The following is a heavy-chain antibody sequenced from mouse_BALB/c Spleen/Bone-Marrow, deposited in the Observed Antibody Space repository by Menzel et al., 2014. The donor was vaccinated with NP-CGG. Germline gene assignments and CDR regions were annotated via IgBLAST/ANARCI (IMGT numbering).Heavy chain of an antibody. CDR3: ARRDYAVDY. CDR2: INPGSGGT. J-gene: IGHJ4*01. Sequence: VQLQQSGAELVRPGTSVKVSCKASGYAFTNYLIEWVKRRPGQGLEWIGAINPGSGGTNYNEKFKGKATLTADKSSSTAYMQLSSLTSDDSAVYFCARRDYAVDYWGQGTSVTVSS. CDR1: GYAFTNYL. V-gene: IGHV1-54*01.